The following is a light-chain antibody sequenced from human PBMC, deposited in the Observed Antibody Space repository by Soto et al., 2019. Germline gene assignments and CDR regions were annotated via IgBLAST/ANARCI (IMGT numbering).Light chain of an antibody. V-gene: IGKV3-11*01. CDR2: ADS. J-gene: IGKJ5*01. Sequence: IGLTQSQATLSLSPGERATLSCRASQSVSGYLGWYQQKPGQAPRLLIYADSNRATGIPARFSGSGSGTDFTLTISSLEPEDFSVYYCPQRYNWPITFGQGTRLENK. CDR3: PQRYNWPIT. CDR1: QSVSGY.